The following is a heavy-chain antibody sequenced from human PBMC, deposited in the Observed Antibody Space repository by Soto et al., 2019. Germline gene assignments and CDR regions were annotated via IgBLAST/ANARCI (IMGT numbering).Heavy chain of an antibody. CDR1: GFTFRSFV. D-gene: IGHD3-16*01. Sequence: QVQLVESGGGVVQPGTSLRLSCVGSGFTFRSFVIHWVRQAPGKGLEWVALTSYDGSNTYYDDSVKGRFTISRNNSRKMVDLQIDRMGVEDTVIYYCAGGGRGGGLDVWGQGTLVSVSS. CDR2: TSYDGSNT. J-gene: IGHJ4*02. CDR3: AGGGRGGGLDV. V-gene: IGHV3-30*19.